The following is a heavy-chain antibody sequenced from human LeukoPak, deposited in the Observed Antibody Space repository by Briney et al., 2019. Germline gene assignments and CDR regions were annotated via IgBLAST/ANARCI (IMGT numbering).Heavy chain of an antibody. Sequence: GASVKVSCKASGGTFSNYAISWVRQAPGQGLEWMGGIIPIFGTANYAQKFRGRVTITADKSTRTAYMELSSLRSDDTAVYYSARNTVAGADAFDIWGQGTMVTVSS. D-gene: IGHD6-19*01. CDR3: ARNTVAGADAFDI. V-gene: IGHV1-69*06. CDR2: IIPIFGTA. CDR1: GGTFSNYA. J-gene: IGHJ3*02.